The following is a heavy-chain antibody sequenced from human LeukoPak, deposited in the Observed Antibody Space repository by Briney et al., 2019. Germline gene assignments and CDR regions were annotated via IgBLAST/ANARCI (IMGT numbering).Heavy chain of an antibody. CDR1: GFTFTDFW. Sequence: GGSLRLSCEVSGFTFTDFWMNWVRQAPGKGPEWVASIRQGGSEKTYVDSVKGRFTISRDNTKNSLSLQLNGLTAEDTAVYYCARDGTAPGLYFDLWGQGTLVTVSS. D-gene: IGHD6-13*01. V-gene: IGHV3-7*01. CDR3: ARDGTAPGLYFDL. J-gene: IGHJ4*02. CDR2: IRQGGSEK.